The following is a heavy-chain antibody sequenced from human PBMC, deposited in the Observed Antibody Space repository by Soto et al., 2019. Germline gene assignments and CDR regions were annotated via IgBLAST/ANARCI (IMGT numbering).Heavy chain of an antibody. CDR2: ISAYNDNT. J-gene: IGHJ4*02. CDR3: ARDRDLTGDFDY. D-gene: IGHD7-27*01. V-gene: IGHV1-18*01. CDR1: GYTFTSYG. Sequence: ASVKVSCKASGYTFTSYGISWVRQAPGQGLEWMGWISAYNDNTNYAQKHQGRVTMTTYTSTSTAYMELRSLRSDDTAVYYCARDRDLTGDFDYWGQGTLVTVSS.